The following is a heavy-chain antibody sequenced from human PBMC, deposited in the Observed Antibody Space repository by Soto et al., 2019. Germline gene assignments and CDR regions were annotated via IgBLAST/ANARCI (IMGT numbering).Heavy chain of an antibody. D-gene: IGHD6-25*01. CDR3: ARGRYSSAFDFDY. V-gene: IGHV4-30-2*01. CDR2: IYHSGST. J-gene: IGHJ4*02. Sequence: LSLTCAVSGGSISSGGYSWSWIRQPPGKGLEWIGYIYHSGSTYYNPSLNSRVTISVDRSKNQSSLKLSSVTAADTAVYYCARGRYSSAFDFDYWGQGTRVTVS. CDR1: GGSISSGGYS.